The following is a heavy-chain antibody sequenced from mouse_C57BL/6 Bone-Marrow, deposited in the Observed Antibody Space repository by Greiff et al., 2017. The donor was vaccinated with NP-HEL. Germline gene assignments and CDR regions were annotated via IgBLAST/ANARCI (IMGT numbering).Heavy chain of an antibody. CDR1: GYTFTDYY. Sequence: VQLQQSGPVLVKPGASVKMSCKASGYTFTDYYMNWVKQSHGKSLEWIGVINPYNGGTSYNQKFKGKATLTVDKSSSTAYMELNSLTSDDSAVYYWARDYGSSYWFAYWGQGTLGTVSA. D-gene: IGHD1-1*01. J-gene: IGHJ3*01. CDR2: INPYNGGT. CDR3: ARDYGSSYWFAY. V-gene: IGHV1-19*01.